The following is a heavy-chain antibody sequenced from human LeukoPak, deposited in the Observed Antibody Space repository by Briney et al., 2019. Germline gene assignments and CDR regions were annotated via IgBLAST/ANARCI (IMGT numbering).Heavy chain of an antibody. J-gene: IGHJ4*02. CDR2: ISHSGRT. CDR1: GGFFGGYY. D-gene: IGHD3-22*01. Sequence: SETLSLTCAVQGGFFGGYYWTWIRQPPGKGLEWIGDISHSGRTSYNPSLKSRVTMSLDTSKNQFSLELSSVTAADTAVYYCARAYDSSGKYFDYWGQGTLVTVSS. V-gene: IGHV4-34*01. CDR3: ARAYDSSGKYFDY.